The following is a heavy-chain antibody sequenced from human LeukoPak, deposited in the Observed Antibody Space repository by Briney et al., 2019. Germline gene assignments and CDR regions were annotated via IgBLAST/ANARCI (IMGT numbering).Heavy chain of an antibody. CDR1: GYTFTSYD. J-gene: IGHJ6*03. D-gene: IGHD5-18*01. CDR2: MNPNSGNT. Sequence: ASVKVSCKASGYTFTSYDINWVRQATGQGLEWMGWMNPNSGNTGYAQKFQGRVTMTRNTSISTAYMELSSLRSEHTAVYYCARATAMVMDYYYYYMDVWGKGTTVTVSS. CDR3: ARATAMVMDYYYYYMDV. V-gene: IGHV1-8*01.